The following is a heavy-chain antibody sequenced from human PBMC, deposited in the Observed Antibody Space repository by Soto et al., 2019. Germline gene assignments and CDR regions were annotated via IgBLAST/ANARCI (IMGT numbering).Heavy chain of an antibody. CDR1: GGTFSSYA. CDR3: ARDLGHPDQYSSSWYRIEYYYYGMDV. J-gene: IGHJ6*02. CDR2: IIPSCGNA. V-gene: IGHV1-69*01. Sequence: QVQLVQSGAEVKKPGASVKVSCKASGGTFSSYAISWVRQAPGQGLEWMGGIIPSCGNANYAQKFQGRVTITADESTCTAYMELSSLRSEETAMYYCARDLGHPDQYSSSWYRIEYYYYGMDVWGQGTTVTVSS. D-gene: IGHD6-13*01.